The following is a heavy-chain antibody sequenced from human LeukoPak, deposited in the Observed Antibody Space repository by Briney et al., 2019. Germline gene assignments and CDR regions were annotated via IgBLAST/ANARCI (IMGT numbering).Heavy chain of an antibody. CDR2: IKQDGSEK. J-gene: IGHJ6*03. CDR1: GFTFSSYW. CDR3: AKGVRYCSSTSCPDHYYYYYMDV. D-gene: IGHD2-2*01. Sequence: GGSLRLSCAASGFTFSSYWMSWVRQAPGKGLEWVANIKQDGSEKYYVDSVKGRFTISRDNAKNTLYLQMNSLRAEDTAVYYCAKGVRYCSSTSCPDHYYYYYMDVWGKGTTVTVSS. V-gene: IGHV3-7*03.